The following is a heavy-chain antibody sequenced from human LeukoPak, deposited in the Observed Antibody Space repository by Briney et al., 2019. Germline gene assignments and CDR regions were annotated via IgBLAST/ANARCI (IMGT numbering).Heavy chain of an antibody. Sequence: PGGSLRLSCAASGLSFSSYAMSWVRHAPGKGLEWVSTISGSGGSTYYADSVKGRFTISRDNSKNTLYLQMNSLRAEDTAVYYCAKANRAIVPNSFDYWGQGTLVTVSS. V-gene: IGHV3-23*01. CDR1: GLSFSSYA. J-gene: IGHJ4*02. CDR3: AKANRAIVPNSFDY. CDR2: ISGSGGST. D-gene: IGHD2-2*01.